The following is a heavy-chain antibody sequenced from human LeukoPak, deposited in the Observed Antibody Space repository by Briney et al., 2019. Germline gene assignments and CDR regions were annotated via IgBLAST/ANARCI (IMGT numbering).Heavy chain of an antibody. V-gene: IGHV3-30*03. CDR3: AGGRGSQYNWFDP. CDR2: ISYDGSNK. Sequence: GGSLRLSCAASGFTFSNYGMHWVRQDPGKGLEWVAVISYDGSNKYYADSVKGRFTISRDNSKNTLYLQMNSLRAEDTAVYYCAGGRGSQYNWFDPWGQGTLVTVSS. D-gene: IGHD3-16*01. J-gene: IGHJ5*02. CDR1: GFTFSNYG.